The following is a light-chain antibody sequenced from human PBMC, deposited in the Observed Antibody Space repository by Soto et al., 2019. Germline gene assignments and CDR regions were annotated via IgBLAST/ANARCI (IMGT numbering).Light chain of an antibody. J-gene: IGKJ5*01. Sequence: DIQLTQSPSFLSASVGDRVTITCRASQATRSYLAWYQQKPGKAPKLLIYAASTLQSGVPSRFSGSGSGTEFTLTISSLQPEDFAIYYCQQIKSYPITFGQGTRLENK. CDR3: QQIKSYPIT. CDR1: QATRSY. V-gene: IGKV1-9*01. CDR2: AAS.